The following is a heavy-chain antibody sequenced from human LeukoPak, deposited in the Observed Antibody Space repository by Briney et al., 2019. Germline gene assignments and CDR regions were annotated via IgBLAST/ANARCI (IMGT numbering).Heavy chain of an antibody. CDR1: GGSISSGYYY. CDR2: IYYSGIT. CDR3: ARHTWQWLPFDD. D-gene: IGHD5-12*01. Sequence: SETLSLTCTVSGGSISSGYYYWAWIRQPPGKGLEWIGSIYYSGITYYNPSFKSPVTISIDTAKNQFSLRVTSVTAADTAIYYCARHTWQWLPFDDWGQGTQVTISS. V-gene: IGHV4-39*01. J-gene: IGHJ4*02.